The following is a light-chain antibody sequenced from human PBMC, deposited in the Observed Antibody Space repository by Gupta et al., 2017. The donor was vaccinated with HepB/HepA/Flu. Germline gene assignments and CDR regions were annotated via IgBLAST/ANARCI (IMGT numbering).Light chain of an antibody. CDR3: VEYTHWHQT. Sequence: DVVMTQSPLFLPVTLGQPASISCTSRESLVVTDGNTRLNWFHQGPGQSPRLLIYRVSNRDSGVQERFSGSGSGTDFTLEIGRVEAEDVGIYYCVEYTHWHQTFGQGTKLEIK. V-gene: IGKV2-30*01. CDR1: ESLVVTDGNTR. J-gene: IGKJ2*01. CDR2: RVS.